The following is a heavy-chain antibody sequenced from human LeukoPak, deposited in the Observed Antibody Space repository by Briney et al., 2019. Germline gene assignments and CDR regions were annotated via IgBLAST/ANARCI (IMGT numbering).Heavy chain of an antibody. V-gene: IGHV4-39*01. CDR1: GGSISSSSYY. D-gene: IGHD2-2*01. CDR2: IYYSGST. Sequence: SQTLSLTCTVSGGSISSSSYYWGWIRQPPGKGLEWLGDIYYSGSTYYNPSLKSRVTISVDTSKNQFSLKLSSVTAADTALYYCASATVLVPAATSFDYWGQGTLVTVSS. J-gene: IGHJ4*02. CDR3: ASATVLVPAATSFDY.